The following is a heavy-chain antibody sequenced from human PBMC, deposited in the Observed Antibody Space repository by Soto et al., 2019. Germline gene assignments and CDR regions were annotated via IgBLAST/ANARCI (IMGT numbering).Heavy chain of an antibody. CDR2: INAGNGNT. D-gene: IGHD3-10*01. Sequence: QVQLVQSGAEVKKPGASVKVSCKASGYTFTSYAMHWVRQAPGQRLEWMGWINAGNGNTKYSQKFQGRVTITRDTSASTAYMELSSLRSEDTAVYYCASHAGASTMDSRGGWFDPWGQGTLVTVSS. V-gene: IGHV1-3*01. CDR3: ASHAGASTMDSRGGWFDP. J-gene: IGHJ5*02. CDR1: GYTFTSYA.